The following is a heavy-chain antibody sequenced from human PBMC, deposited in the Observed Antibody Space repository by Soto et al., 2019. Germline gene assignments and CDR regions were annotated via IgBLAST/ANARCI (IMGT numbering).Heavy chain of an antibody. V-gene: IGHV3-30*03. Sequence: GGSLRLSCAASGFTFRDYGMHWVRQAPGKGLEWVALISHDGANKFYPNSVEGRFTISRDNSNNALYLQMNSLRAEDTALYYCASSLPYQGMDVWGQGTTVTVSS. CDR2: ISHDGANK. J-gene: IGHJ6*02. CDR1: GFTFRDYG. CDR3: ASSLPYQGMDV.